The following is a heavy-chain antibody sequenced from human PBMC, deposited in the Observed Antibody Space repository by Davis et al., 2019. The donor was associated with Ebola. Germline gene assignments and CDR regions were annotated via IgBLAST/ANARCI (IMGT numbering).Heavy chain of an antibody. CDR2: ISASNGQI. CDR1: GYTFTSYG. CDR3: AKDSSSWAYYESAGYPFDH. D-gene: IGHD6-13*01. V-gene: IGHV1-18*01. Sequence: ASVKVSCKPSGYTFTSYGISWLRQAPGQGLEWMGWISASNGQIKYAQKFEGRVTMTTDPSTNTGYMELRSLKSDDTAMYYCAKDSSSWAYYESAGYPFDHWGQGTLVTVSS. J-gene: IGHJ4*02.